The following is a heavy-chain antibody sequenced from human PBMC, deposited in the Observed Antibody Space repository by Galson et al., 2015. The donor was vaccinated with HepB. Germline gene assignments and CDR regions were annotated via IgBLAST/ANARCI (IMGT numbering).Heavy chain of an antibody. Sequence: QSGAEVKKPGESLKISCKGSGFSFTNYWIAWVRQMPGKGLEWMGIIYPADSDTKYSPAFQGQVTISADKSISTAYLQWSSLKASDSAIYYCARLRGGSWIYYYIDVWGKGTTVTVSS. D-gene: IGHD2-15*01. CDR1: GFSFTNYW. CDR2: IYPADSDT. J-gene: IGHJ6*03. CDR3: ARLRGGSWIYYYIDV. V-gene: IGHV5-51*03.